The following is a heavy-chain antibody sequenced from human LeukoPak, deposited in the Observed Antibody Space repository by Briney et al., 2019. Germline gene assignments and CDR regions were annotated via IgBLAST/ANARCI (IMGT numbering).Heavy chain of an antibody. CDR2: ISSSSIYI. CDR3: ARARSSYGYGDAFDI. J-gene: IGHJ3*02. Sequence: GGSLRLSCAASGFTFSNYNMNWVRQAPGKGLEWISSISSSSIYIYYADSVKGRFTISRDNAKNSLYLQMNSLRAEDTAVYYCARARSSYGYGDAFDIWGQGTMVTVSS. V-gene: IGHV3-21*01. CDR1: GFTFSNYN. D-gene: IGHD5-18*01.